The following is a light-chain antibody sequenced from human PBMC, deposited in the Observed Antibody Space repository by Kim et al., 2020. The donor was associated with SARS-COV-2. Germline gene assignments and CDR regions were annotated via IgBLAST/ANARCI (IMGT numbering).Light chain of an antibody. CDR2: RND. CDR3: SAWDSGLSGWV. J-gene: IGLJ3*02. Sequence: QSAALPGNGNKKNVCNQGAGWGNKHEGTPPEDMSYRNDSRASGISGRFSASRSGNAASLTITGLQPEDEANYSCSAWDSGLSGWVFGGGTKLTVL. V-gene: IGLV10-54*01. CDR1: KKNVCNQG.